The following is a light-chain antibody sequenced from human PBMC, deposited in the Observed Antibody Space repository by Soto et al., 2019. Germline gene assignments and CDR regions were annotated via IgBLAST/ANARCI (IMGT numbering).Light chain of an antibody. CDR3: AAWDDSLNGLV. CDR2: NNN. J-gene: IGLJ1*01. V-gene: IGLV1-44*01. Sequence: QSVLTQPPSASGTPGQRVTLSCSGSXSNIGSNTVNWYQQLPGTAPQLLIYNNNQPPSGVPDRFSGSQSGTSASLAISGRQSEDEADYYWAAWDDSLNGLVFGTGTKVTVL. CDR1: XSNIGSNT.